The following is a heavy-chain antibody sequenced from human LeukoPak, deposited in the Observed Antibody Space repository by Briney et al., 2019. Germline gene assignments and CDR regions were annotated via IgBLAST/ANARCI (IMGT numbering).Heavy chain of an antibody. CDR1: GFTFSSYA. CDR2: ISGSGGST. D-gene: IGHD4-17*01. J-gene: IGHJ4*02. Sequence: SGGSLRLSCAASGFTFSSYAMSWVRQAPRKGLEWVSAISGSGGSTYYADSVKGRFTISRDNSKNTLYLQMNSLRAEDTAVYYCAKEGDYGDYVEYFDYWGQGTLVTVSS. V-gene: IGHV3-23*01. CDR3: AKEGDYGDYVEYFDY.